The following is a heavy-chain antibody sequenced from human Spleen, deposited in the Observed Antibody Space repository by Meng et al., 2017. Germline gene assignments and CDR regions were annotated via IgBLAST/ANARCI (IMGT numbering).Heavy chain of an antibody. CDR1: GDSINNRAYY. Sequence: QVRLQESGPGLVRPSQTLSLTCSVSGDSINNRAYYWSWIRQPAGKGLEWVARMYVSGSTKYNPSLKSRVTASLDTSNNQFSLNLRSVTAADTAVYYCARSYYGHYSFDPWGQGTLVTVSS. CDR2: MYVSGST. V-gene: IGHV4-61*02. J-gene: IGHJ5*02. D-gene: IGHD4-17*01. CDR3: ARSYYGHYSFDP.